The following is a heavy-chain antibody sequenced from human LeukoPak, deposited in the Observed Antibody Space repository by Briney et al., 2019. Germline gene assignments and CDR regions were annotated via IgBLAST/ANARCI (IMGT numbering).Heavy chain of an antibody. D-gene: IGHD4-23*01. CDR1: GFTFSSYG. CDR2: ISYDGSNK. V-gene: IGHV3-30*03. CDR3: ASGGLRWPKNY. J-gene: IGHJ4*02. Sequence: GGSLRLSCAASGFTFSSYGMHWVRQAPGKGLEWVAVISYDGSNKYYADSVKGRFTISRDNSKNTLYLQMNSLRAEDTAVYYCASGGLRWPKNYWGQGTLVTVSS.